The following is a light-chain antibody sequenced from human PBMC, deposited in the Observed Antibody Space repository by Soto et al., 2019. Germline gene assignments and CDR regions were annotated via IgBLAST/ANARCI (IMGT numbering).Light chain of an antibody. J-gene: IGKJ4*01. Sequence: AIQMTQSPSSLSASVGDTVTITCRASQGVGNDLGWYQQKPGKAPKLLIDHVSTLHSGVSSRFSGSGSGTYFTLTISSLQPEDFATYYCLQDNSNPLTFGGGTKVAIK. CDR2: HVS. CDR1: QGVGND. CDR3: LQDNSNPLT. V-gene: IGKV1-6*01.